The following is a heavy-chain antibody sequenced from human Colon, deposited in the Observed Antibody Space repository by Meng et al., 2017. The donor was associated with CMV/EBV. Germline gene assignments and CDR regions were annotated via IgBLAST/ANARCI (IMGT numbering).Heavy chain of an antibody. Sequence: YGGSFSGYYWSWIRQPPGKGLEWIGEINHSGSTNYNPSLKSRVTISVDTSKNQFSLKLSSVTAADTAVYYWARRSSGYKSRYNWFDPWGQGTLVTVSS. D-gene: IGHD3-22*01. J-gene: IGHJ5*02. V-gene: IGHV4-34*01. CDR1: GGSFSGYY. CDR3: ARRSSGYKSRYNWFDP. CDR2: INHSGST.